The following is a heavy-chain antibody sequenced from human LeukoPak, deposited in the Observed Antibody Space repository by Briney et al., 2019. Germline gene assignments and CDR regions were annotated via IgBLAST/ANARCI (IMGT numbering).Heavy chain of an antibody. CDR3: ASTYDFWSGYSDPFDY. D-gene: IGHD3-3*01. CDR2: ISSSSSTI. V-gene: IGHV3-48*01. J-gene: IGHJ4*02. CDR1: GFTFSSYS. Sequence: GGSLRLSCAASGFTFSSYSMNWVRQAPGKGLEWVSYISSSSSTIYYADSVKGRFTISRDNAKNALYLQMNSLRAEDTAVYYCASTYDFWSGYSDPFDYWGQGTLVTVSS.